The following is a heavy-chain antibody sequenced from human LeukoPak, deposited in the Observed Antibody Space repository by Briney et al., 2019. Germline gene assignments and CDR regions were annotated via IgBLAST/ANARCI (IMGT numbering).Heavy chain of an antibody. J-gene: IGHJ4*02. V-gene: IGHV1-24*01. Sequence: ASVKVSFTVSGYTLTELSMHWVRQAPGKGLEWMGGFDPEDGETIYAQKFQGRVTMTEDTSTDTAYMELSSLRSEDTAVYYCATARDMTTVTTIFDYWGQGTLVTVSS. CDR2: FDPEDGET. CDR1: GYTLTELS. CDR3: ATARDMTTVTTIFDY. D-gene: IGHD4-17*01.